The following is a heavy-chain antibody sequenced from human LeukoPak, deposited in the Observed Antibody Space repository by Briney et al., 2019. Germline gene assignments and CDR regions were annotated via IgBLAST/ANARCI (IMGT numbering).Heavy chain of an antibody. CDR3: ARAALWFGVH. J-gene: IGHJ4*02. CDR2: ISSSGSTI. CDR1: GFTFSSYE. Sequence: SGGSLRLSCAASGFTFSSYEMTWVRQAPGKGLEWVSYISSSGSTIYCADSVKGRFTISRDNAKNSLYLQMNSLRAEDTAVYYCARAALWFGVHWGQGTLVTVSS. D-gene: IGHD3-10*01. V-gene: IGHV3-48*03.